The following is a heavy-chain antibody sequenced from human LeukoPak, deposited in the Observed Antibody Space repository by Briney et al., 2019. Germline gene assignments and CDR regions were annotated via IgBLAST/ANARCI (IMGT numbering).Heavy chain of an antibody. CDR1: GFTVSSNY. CDR2: IYSGGST. J-gene: IGHJ4*02. Sequence: GGSLRLSCAASGFTVSSNYMSWVRQAPGKGLEWVSVIYSGGSTYYADSVKGRFTISRDNSKNTLYLQMNSLRSDDTAVYYCARVGAVPGLFDYWGQGTLVTVSS. V-gene: IGHV3-53*05. CDR3: ARVGAVPGLFDY. D-gene: IGHD6-19*01.